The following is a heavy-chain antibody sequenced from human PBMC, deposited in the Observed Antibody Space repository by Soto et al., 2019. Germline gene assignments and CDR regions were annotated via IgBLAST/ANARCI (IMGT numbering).Heavy chain of an antibody. CDR2: ISTNGGST. Sequence: GGSLRLSCSAYGFTFNIYAMHWVRQAPGKGLEYVSSISTNGGSTHYADSVKGRFTISRDNSKNTQYLQMSSLRADDTAVYYCVKGEYYYDSSGYYPFDYWGHGT. J-gene: IGHJ4*01. CDR3: VKGEYYYDSSGYYPFDY. D-gene: IGHD3-22*01. V-gene: IGHV3-64D*06. CDR1: GFTFNIYA.